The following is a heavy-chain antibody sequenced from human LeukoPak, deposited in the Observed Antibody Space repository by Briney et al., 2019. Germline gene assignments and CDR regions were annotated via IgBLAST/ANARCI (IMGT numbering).Heavy chain of an antibody. CDR3: ARDHFSGCPDY. CDR2: INSDGSST. J-gene: IGHJ4*02. CDR1: GFTLDTYW. Sequence: GGSLRLSCAASGFTLDTYWMHWVRQAQATGLVWVARINSDGSSTSYADSVKGRFTISRDNAKNALYLQLNSLRADDTAVYYCARDHFSGCPDYWGQGTLVTVSS. D-gene: IGHD6-19*01. V-gene: IGHV3-74*01.